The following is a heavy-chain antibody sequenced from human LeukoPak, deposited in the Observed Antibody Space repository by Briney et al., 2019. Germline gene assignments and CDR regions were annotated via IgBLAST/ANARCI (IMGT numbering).Heavy chain of an antibody. CDR3: ARGERHAFDI. Sequence: GGSLRLSCAASGFTLSSYWMHWVRQVPGKGLVWVSRINSDGSGTSDADSVKGRFTISRDNAENTLYLQMNSLRAEDTAVYYCARGERHAFDIWGQGTMVTVSS. CDR1: GFTLSSYW. J-gene: IGHJ3*02. V-gene: IGHV3-74*01. CDR2: INSDGSGT.